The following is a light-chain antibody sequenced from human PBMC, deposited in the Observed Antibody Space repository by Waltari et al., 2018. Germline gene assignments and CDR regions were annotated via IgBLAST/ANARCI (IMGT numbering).Light chain of an antibody. Sequence: QSVLTQPPSASGTPGQRVTISCSGSSSNIGSNSVNWYQQLPGTAPKLLVYGNYERPSGGPDRVAGSRSGTSASLASSGLQAQDEADYYCAAWDDSLNGVVFGGGTKLTV. V-gene: IGLV1-44*01. CDR2: GNY. J-gene: IGLJ2*01. CDR1: SSNIGSNS. CDR3: AAWDDSLNGVV.